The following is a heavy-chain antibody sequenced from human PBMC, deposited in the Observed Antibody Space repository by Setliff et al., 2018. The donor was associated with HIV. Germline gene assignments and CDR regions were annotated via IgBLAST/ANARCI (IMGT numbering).Heavy chain of an antibody. CDR2: ISGSGGNT. J-gene: IGHJ5*02. CDR1: GFTFRSYA. Sequence: GESLKISCAASGFTFRSYAMSWVRQAPGKGLEWVSGISGSGGNTYYADSVKGRFTISRDNSKNTLYLQMNSLRAEDTAVYYCAKEPPSRLQLVPHNWFDPWGQGTLVTVSS. CDR3: AKEPPSRLQLVPHNWFDP. D-gene: IGHD6-6*01. V-gene: IGHV3-23*01.